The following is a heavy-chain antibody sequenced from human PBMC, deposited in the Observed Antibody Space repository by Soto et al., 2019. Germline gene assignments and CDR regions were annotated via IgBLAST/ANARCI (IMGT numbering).Heavy chain of an antibody. D-gene: IGHD6-19*01. J-gene: IGHJ6*02. CDR3: ARVLVNGWYFYYYYYGMDV. CDR1: GFTFSSYA. CDR2: ISYDGSNK. V-gene: IGHV3-30-3*01. Sequence: SLSCAASGFTFSSYAMHWVRQAPGKGLEWVAVISYDGSNKYYADSVKGRFTISRDNSKNTLYLQMNSLRAEDTAVYYCARVLVNGWYFYYYYYGMDVWGQGTTVTVSS.